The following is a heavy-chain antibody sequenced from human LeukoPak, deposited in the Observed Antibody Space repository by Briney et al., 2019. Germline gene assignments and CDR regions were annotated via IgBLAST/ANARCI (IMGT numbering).Heavy chain of an antibody. CDR2: IYHSGST. J-gene: IGHJ4*02. CDR3: VRDRYGDHTYFDY. Sequence: PSETLSLTCAVSGGSISSGGYSWSWIRQPPGKSLEWIGYIYHSGSTYYNPSLKSRVTISVDRSKNQFSLKLSSVTAADTAVYYCVRDRYGDHTYFDYWGQGTLVTVSS. V-gene: IGHV4-30-2*01. CDR1: GGSISSGGYS. D-gene: IGHD4-17*01.